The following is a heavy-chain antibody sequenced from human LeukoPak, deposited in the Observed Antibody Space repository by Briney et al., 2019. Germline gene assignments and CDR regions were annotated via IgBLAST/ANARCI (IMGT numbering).Heavy chain of an antibody. CDR3: ARDGSSGSRGDYYYYGMDV. CDR2: ISAYNGNT. D-gene: IGHD1-26*01. CDR1: GYTFTRYD. Sequence: ASVKVSCKASGYTFTRYDINWVRQAPGQGLEWMGWISAYNGNTNYAQKLQGRVTMTTDTSTSTAYMELRSLRSDDTAVYYCARDGSSGSRGDYYYYGMDVWGQGTTVTVSS. J-gene: IGHJ6*02. V-gene: IGHV1-18*01.